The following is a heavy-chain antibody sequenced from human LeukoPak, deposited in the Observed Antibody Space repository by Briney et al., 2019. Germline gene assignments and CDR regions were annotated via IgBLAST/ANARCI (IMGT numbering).Heavy chain of an antibody. CDR1: GFTFSSYW. D-gene: IGHD4-17*01. CDR2: IKQDGSEK. Sequence: GGSLRLSCAASGFTFSSYWMSWVRQAPGKGLEWVANIKQDGSEKYYVDSVKGRFTISRDNAKNSLYLQMNSLRAEDTAVYYCAKATVTSLFDYWGQGTLVTVSS. J-gene: IGHJ4*02. V-gene: IGHV3-7*03. CDR3: AKATVTSLFDY.